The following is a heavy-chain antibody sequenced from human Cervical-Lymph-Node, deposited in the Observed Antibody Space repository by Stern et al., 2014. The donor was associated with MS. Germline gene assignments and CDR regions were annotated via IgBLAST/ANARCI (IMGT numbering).Heavy chain of an antibody. V-gene: IGHV1-69*04. CDR2: IIPNAGIA. CDR3: ARTRPGYGSDWSDAFDV. CDR1: GGTFSNS. Sequence: DQLVESGAEVKKPGSSVKVSCKASGGTFSNSISWVRQAPGQWLEWMGRIIPNAGIANYAQKLQGRATITADKSTSTAYMELSSLRSDDTAVYYCARTRPGYGSDWSDAFDVWGQGTLVTVSS. J-gene: IGHJ3*01. D-gene: IGHD6-13*01.